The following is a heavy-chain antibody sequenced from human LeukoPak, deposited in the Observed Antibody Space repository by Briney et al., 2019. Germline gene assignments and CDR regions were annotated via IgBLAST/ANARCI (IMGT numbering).Heavy chain of an antibody. Sequence: ASVKVSCKASGYTFTSYDINWVRQAPGQGLEWMGIINPSDGSTDYAQKFQGRVTMTRDMSTSTVYMELSSLRSEDTAVYYCARGICGGDCYCDYWGQGTLVTVSS. J-gene: IGHJ4*02. V-gene: IGHV1-46*01. CDR2: INPSDGST. D-gene: IGHD2-21*02. CDR1: GYTFTSYD. CDR3: ARGICGGDCYCDY.